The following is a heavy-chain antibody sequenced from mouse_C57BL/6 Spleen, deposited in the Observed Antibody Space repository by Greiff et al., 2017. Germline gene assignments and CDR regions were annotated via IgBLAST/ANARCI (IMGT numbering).Heavy chain of an antibody. CDR2: ISYDGSN. CDR3: ARGAVVAWDY. J-gene: IGHJ2*01. CDR1: GYSITSGYY. Sequence: EVQLQESGPGLVKPSQSLSLTCSVTGYSITSGYYWNWIRQFPGNKLEWMGYISYDGSNNYNPSLKNRISITRDTSKNQSFLKLNSVTTEDTATYYCARGAVVAWDYWGQGTTLTVSS. V-gene: IGHV3-6*01. D-gene: IGHD1-1*01.